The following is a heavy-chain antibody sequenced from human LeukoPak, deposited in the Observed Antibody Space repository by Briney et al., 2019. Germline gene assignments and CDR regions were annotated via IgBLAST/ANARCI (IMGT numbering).Heavy chain of an antibody. V-gene: IGHV4-34*01. CDR1: GGSFSGYY. CDR2: INHSGNT. CDR3: ARGQRYFD. J-gene: IGHJ4*02. Sequence: SETLSLTCAVYGGSFSGYYWSWIRQPPGKGLEWIGEINHSGNTNYNPSLKSRVTISVDTSKNQFSLELTSVTAADTAVYYCARGQRYFDWGQGTLVTVSS. D-gene: IGHD3-9*01.